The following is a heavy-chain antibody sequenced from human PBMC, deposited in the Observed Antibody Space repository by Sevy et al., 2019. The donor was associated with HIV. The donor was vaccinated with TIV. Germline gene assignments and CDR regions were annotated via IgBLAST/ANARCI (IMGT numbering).Heavy chain of an antibody. V-gene: IGHV3-49*03. J-gene: IGHJ6*02. CDR3: SRADYYGSDGGYYGMDV. CDR1: GFTFGDYV. Sequence: GGSLRLSCKVSGFTFGDYVMTWFRQAPGKGLEWVGFIRSKVYGGTTEYAASVKGRFIISRDDSKSIAYLRMTSLKTEDTGVYYCSRADYYGSDGGYYGMDVWGQGTTVTVSS. CDR2: IRSKVYGGTT. D-gene: IGHD3-10*01.